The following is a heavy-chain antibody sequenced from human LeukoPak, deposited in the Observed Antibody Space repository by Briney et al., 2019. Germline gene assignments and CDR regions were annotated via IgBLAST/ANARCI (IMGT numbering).Heavy chain of an antibody. Sequence: SETLSLTCAVYGGSFSGYYWSWIRQPPGKGLEWIGEINHSGSTNYNPSLKSRVTISVDTSKNQFSLKLSSVTAADTAVYYCARKRWLQVPWFDPWAREPWSPSPQ. CDR2: INHSGST. J-gene: IGHJ5*02. CDR3: ARKRWLQVPWFDP. V-gene: IGHV4-34*01. D-gene: IGHD5-24*01. CDR1: GGSFSGYY.